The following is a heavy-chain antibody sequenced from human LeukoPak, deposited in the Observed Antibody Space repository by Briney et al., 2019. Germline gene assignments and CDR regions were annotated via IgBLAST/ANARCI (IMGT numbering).Heavy chain of an antibody. Sequence: GGSLRLSCAASGFTFSSYSMNWVRQAPGKGLEWVSSISSSSSYIYYADSVKGRFTISRDNSKNTLYLQMNSLRAEDTAVYYCAKMVGLELEPKWGQGTLVTVSS. CDR3: AKMVGLELEPK. D-gene: IGHD1-26*01. V-gene: IGHV3-21*01. J-gene: IGHJ4*02. CDR2: ISSSSSYI. CDR1: GFTFSSYS.